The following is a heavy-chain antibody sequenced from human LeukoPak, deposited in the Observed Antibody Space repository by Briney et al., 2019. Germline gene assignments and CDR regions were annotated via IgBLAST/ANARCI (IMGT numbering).Heavy chain of an antibody. CDR3: ARDRYYYGSGTHIGYYYGMDV. V-gene: IGHV3-53*04. D-gene: IGHD3-10*01. CDR2: IYSGGST. Sequence: GGSLRLSCAASGFTVSSNYMSWVRQAPGKGLEWVSVIYSGGSTYYADSVKGRFTISRHNSKNTLYLQMNSLRAEDTAVYYCARDRYYYGSGTHIGYYYGMDVWGQGTTVTVSS. CDR1: GFTVSSNY. J-gene: IGHJ6*02.